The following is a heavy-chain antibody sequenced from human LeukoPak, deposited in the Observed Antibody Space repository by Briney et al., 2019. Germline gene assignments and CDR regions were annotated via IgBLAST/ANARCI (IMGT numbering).Heavy chain of an antibody. CDR3: ARGGSGDYANVFDI. Sequence: PSETLSLTCTVSGGSIISRSYYWGWIRQPQGKGLEWIGSIYYSGSTYFNPSLKSRVTISVDTSKNQFSLKLSSVTATDTAVYYCARGGSGDYANVFDIWGQGTIVTVSS. CDR2: IYYSGST. D-gene: IGHD4-17*01. J-gene: IGHJ3*02. V-gene: IGHV4-39*01. CDR1: GGSIISRSYY.